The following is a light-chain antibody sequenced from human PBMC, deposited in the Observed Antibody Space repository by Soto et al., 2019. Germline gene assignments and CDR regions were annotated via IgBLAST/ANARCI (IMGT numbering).Light chain of an antibody. Sequence: EIVLTQSPGTLSLSPGESATLSCRASESVSSNYLAWYQQKPGQAPRLLIYGASSRATGIPNRFSGSESGTDFTLTISSLEPEDFAVYYCHQYGLLPRHPFGQGTKLEIK. CDR1: ESVSSNY. CDR3: HQYGLLPRHP. V-gene: IGKV3-20*01. CDR2: GAS. J-gene: IGKJ2*01.